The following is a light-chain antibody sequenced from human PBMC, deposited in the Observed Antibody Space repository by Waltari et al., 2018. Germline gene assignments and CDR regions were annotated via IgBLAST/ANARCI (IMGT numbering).Light chain of an antibody. Sequence: DIQMTQSPSSLAASVGDRVTITCRASQNINTNLNWYQQKPGKAPKVLIYAASTLKSGVPSRCSGSGSGTDFTLTISSLQPEDFAVYYCQQSFTAPMYTFGQGTKLEV. V-gene: IGKV1-39*01. CDR1: QNINTN. CDR2: AAS. J-gene: IGKJ2*01. CDR3: QQSFTAPMYT.